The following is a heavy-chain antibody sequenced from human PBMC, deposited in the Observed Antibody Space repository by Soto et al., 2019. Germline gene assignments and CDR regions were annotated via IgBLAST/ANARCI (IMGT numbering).Heavy chain of an antibody. V-gene: IGHV3-53*01. Sequence: GGSLRLSCAASGFTVSSNYMSWVRQAPGKGLEWVSVIYSGGSTYYADSVKGRFTISRDNPKNTLDLQMNSLRAEDTAVYYCARAGIAAADPYYFDYWGQGTLVTVSS. J-gene: IGHJ4*02. CDR3: ARAGIAAADPYYFDY. CDR1: GFTVSSNY. CDR2: IYSGGST. D-gene: IGHD6-13*01.